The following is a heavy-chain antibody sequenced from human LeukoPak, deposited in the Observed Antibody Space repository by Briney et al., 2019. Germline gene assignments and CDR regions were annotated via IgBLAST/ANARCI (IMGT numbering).Heavy chain of an antibody. V-gene: IGHV3-23*01. Sequence: PGGSLRLSCAASGFTFSSYAMSWVRQAPGKGLEWVSAISGSGGSTYYADSVKGRFTISRDNSKSTLYLQMNSLRAEDTAVYYCARGDYVVVVVAAYYYFDYWGQGTLVAVSS. D-gene: IGHD2-15*01. CDR2: ISGSGGST. CDR3: ARGDYVVVVVAAYYYFDY. CDR1: GFTFSSYA. J-gene: IGHJ4*02.